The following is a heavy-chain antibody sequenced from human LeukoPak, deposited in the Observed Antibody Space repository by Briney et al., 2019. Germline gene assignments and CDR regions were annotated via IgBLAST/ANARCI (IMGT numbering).Heavy chain of an antibody. D-gene: IGHD5-12*01. CDR2: IYPGDSDT. V-gene: IGHV5-51*01. CDR3: AREWLRNAFDI. J-gene: IGHJ3*02. Sequence: GESLEISCKGSGSSFTSYWIGWVRQLPGKGLEWMGIIYPGDSDTRYSPSFQGQVTISADKSISTAYLQWSSLKASDTAMYYCAREWLRNAFDIWGQGTMVTVSS. CDR1: GSSFTSYW.